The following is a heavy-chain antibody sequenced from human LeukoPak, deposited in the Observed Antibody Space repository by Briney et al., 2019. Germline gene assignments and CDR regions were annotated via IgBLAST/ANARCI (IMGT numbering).Heavy chain of an antibody. V-gene: IGHV3-7*01. Sequence: GGPLKFSWAAPGFTFRNIWLTGVRQAPGKGRDGVANIKQDGSEKYYVDSVKGRFTISRDNAKNSLYLQMNSLRAEDTAVHYCARSNDILTGYYPWYFDYWGQGTLVTVSS. CDR2: IKQDGSEK. CDR1: GFTFRNIW. D-gene: IGHD3-9*01. J-gene: IGHJ4*02. CDR3: ARSNDILTGYYPWYFDY.